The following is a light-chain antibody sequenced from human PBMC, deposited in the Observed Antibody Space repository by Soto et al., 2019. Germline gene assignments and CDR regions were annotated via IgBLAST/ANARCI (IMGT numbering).Light chain of an antibody. CDR2: DDS. J-gene: IGLJ1*01. Sequence: SYELSHPRSVSVAPGHTATVTCGGNNIGSKSVHWYQQKPGQAPVLVVYDDSDRPSGIPERFSGSNSGDTATLTISRVAAGDEADYYCQVWDTSTDQGVFGAGTKVTVL. CDR1: NIGSKS. CDR3: QVWDTSTDQGV. V-gene: IGLV3-21*02.